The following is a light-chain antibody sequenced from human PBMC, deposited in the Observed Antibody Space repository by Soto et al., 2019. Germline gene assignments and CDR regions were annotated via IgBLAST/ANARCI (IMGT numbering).Light chain of an antibody. Sequence: DIQMTQSPSTLSASVRDRVTITCRASQTINSWLAWYQQRPGKAPRLLIYKASTLESGVPSRFSGSGSGTEFSLTISTLQPDDFANYYCQQYDSIPYTFGQGIKLDIK. CDR3: QQYDSIPYT. CDR2: KAS. CDR1: QTINSW. J-gene: IGKJ2*01. V-gene: IGKV1-5*03.